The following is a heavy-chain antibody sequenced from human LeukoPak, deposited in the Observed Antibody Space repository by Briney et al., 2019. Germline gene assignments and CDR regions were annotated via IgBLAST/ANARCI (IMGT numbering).Heavy chain of an antibody. CDR2: IYHSGST. J-gene: IGHJ6*04. V-gene: IGHV4-30-2*01. CDR1: GGSISSGGYS. Sequence: SQTLSLTCAVSGGSISSGGYSWSWIRQPPGKGLEWIGYIYHSGSTYYNPSLKSRVTISVDRSKNQFSLKLSSVTAADMAVYYCARDDYYYGMDVWGKGTTVTVSS. CDR3: ARDDYYYGMDV.